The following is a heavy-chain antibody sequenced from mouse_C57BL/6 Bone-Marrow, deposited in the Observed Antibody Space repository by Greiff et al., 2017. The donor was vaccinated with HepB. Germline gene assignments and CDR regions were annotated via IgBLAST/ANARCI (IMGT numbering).Heavy chain of an antibody. V-gene: IGHV1-26*01. J-gene: IGHJ4*01. CDR2: INPNNGGT. CDR3: ARSLGRDYAMDY. CDR1: GYTFTDYY. Sequence: EVQLQQSGPELVKPGASVKISCKASGYTFTDYYMNWVKQSHGKSLEWIGDINPNNGGTSYNQKFKGKATLTVDKSSSTAYMELRSLTSEDSAVYYCARSLGRDYAMDYWGQGTSVTVSS.